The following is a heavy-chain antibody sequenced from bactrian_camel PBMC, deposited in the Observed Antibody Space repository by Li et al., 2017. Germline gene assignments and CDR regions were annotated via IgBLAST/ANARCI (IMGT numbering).Heavy chain of an antibody. Sequence: HVQLVESGGGSVQAGGSLRLSCAASGTSYCMGWFRQAPGKEREEVAAICTDDFTHYADSVKGRFTISLDNSKNTVDLQMNSLKPEDTAMYFCGSVRCTACTSYCNNAYSNWGQGTQVTVSS. V-gene: IGHV3-3*01. CDR1: GTSYC. CDR3: GSVRCTACTSYCNNAYSN. D-gene: IGHD2*01. J-gene: IGHJ4*01. CDR2: ICTDDFT.